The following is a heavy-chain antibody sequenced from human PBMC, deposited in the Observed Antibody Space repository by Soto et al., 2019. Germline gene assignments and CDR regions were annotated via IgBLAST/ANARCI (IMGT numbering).Heavy chain of an antibody. CDR3: TLGSQVNYLYFYGVNV. J-gene: IGHJ6*02. CDR2: SRAKAQSYST. Sequence: PGGSLRLSCVASGFTFSESYIDWVRQAPGKGLEWVGRSRAKAQSYSTESAAAVKGRFTISRDESKNSFYLQMNSLKSEDTAVYYCTLGSQVNYLYFYGVNVWGQGTTVTVSS. V-gene: IGHV3-72*01. CDR1: GFTFSESY. D-gene: IGHD3-10*01.